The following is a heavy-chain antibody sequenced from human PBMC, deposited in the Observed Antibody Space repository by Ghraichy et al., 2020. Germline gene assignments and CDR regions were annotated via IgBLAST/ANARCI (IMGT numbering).Heavy chain of an antibody. D-gene: IGHD5-18*01. CDR3: ARDAADRALVGTLDI. CDR2: IYYSGAT. Sequence: SETLSLTCTVSGDSMSGGDYSWIWIRQPPGKGLESIGYIYYSGATYYNPTLKSRLTMSVDTSKNQFSLKLDSVTAADTATYYCARDAADRALVGTLDIWGRGTKVSVSS. CDR1: GDSMSGGDYS. J-gene: IGHJ3*02. V-gene: IGHV4-30-4*07.